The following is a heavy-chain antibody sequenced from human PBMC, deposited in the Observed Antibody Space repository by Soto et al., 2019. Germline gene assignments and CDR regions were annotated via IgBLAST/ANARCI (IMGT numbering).Heavy chain of an antibody. CDR2: ISSSSSTI. V-gene: IGHV3-48*01. Sequence: GGSLRLSCAASGVPFSSYSMNWVRQAPGKGLEWVSYISSSSSTIYYADSVKGRFTISRDNAKSTLYLQLNSLRAEDTALYYCARGYSSGPDYWGQGTLVTVSS. CDR3: ARGYSSGPDY. D-gene: IGHD6-19*01. J-gene: IGHJ4*02. CDR1: GVPFSSYS.